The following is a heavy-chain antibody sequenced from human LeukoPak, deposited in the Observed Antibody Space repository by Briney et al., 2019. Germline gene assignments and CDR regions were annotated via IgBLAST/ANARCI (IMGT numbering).Heavy chain of an antibody. Sequence: SQTLSLTCAISGDSVSSNSAAWNWIRQSPSKGLEWLGRTYYRSKWYNDYAVSVKSRITINPDTSKNQFSLQLNSVTPEDTAVYYCARVRYSGYDFYYYYGMDVWGKGTTVTVSS. V-gene: IGHV6-1*01. J-gene: IGHJ6*04. D-gene: IGHD5-12*01. CDR1: GDSVSSNSAA. CDR3: ARVRYSGYDFYYYYGMDV. CDR2: TYYRSKWYN.